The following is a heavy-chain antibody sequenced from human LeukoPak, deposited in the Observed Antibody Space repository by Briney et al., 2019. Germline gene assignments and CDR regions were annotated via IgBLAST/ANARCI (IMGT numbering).Heavy chain of an antibody. CDR2: ISGSGGST. J-gene: IGHJ4*02. V-gene: IGHV3-23*01. CDR1: GFTFSTYA. Sequence: GGSLRLSCAASGFTFSTYAMSWVRQAPGKGLEWVSAISGSGGSTYYADSVKGRFTISRDNSKNTLYLQMNSLRAEDTAVYYCAKGPLTEVAGTTWDYWGQGTLVTVSS. CDR3: AKGPLTEVAGTTWDY. D-gene: IGHD6-19*01.